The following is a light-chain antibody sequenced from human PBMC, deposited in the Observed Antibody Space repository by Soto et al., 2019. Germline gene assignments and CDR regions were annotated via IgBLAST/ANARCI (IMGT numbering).Light chain of an antibody. Sequence: IQLTQSPSSLSASVGDRVTITCRASQGISNYLAWYQQKPGRAPKLLIYAASTLQNVVPSRFSGSGSGTDFTLTISSLQPEDFATYYCQQVNSFPRTSGPGTNVDIK. CDR2: AAS. J-gene: IGKJ3*01. CDR1: QGISNY. V-gene: IGKV1-9*01. CDR3: QQVNSFPRT.